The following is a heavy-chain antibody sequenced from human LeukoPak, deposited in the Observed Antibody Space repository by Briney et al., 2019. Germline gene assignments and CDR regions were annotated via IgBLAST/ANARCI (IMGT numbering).Heavy chain of an antibody. J-gene: IGHJ4*02. CDR1: GYTFTSYG. CDR3: ARTTGADVVVTAHSPHNDY. D-gene: IGHD2-21*02. Sequence: GASVKVSCKASGYTFTSYGISWVRQAPGQGLEWMGWISAYNGNTNYAQKLQGRVTMTTDTSTSTAYMELRSLRSDDTAVYYCARTTGADVVVTAHSPHNDYWGQGTLVTVSS. CDR2: ISAYNGNT. V-gene: IGHV1-18*01.